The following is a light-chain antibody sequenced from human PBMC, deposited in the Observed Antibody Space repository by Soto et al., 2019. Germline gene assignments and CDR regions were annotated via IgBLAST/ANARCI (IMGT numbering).Light chain of an antibody. CDR1: SSDVGGYNY. V-gene: IGLV2-14*01. CDR3: RSYTSSSTLYYV. Sequence: QSALTQPASVSGTPGQSITISCTGTSSDVGGYNYVSWYQQHPGKAPKLMIYDVSNRPSGVSNRFSGSKPGNTASLTISGLQAEDEADYYCRSYTSSSTLYYVFGTGTKVTVL. CDR2: DVS. J-gene: IGLJ1*01.